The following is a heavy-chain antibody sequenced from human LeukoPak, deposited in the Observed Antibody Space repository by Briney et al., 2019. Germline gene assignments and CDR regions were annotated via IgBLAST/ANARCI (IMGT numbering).Heavy chain of an antibody. CDR3: VRDHDYGDYDY. CDR2: ISSSGASI. D-gene: IGHD4-17*01. CDR1: GFTFIDYY. Sequence: GGSLRLSCAASGFTFIDYYMSWIRQAPGKGLEWVAYISSSGASISYADAVKGRFTISRDNTKKSVYLQMNSLRVEGTAIYYCVRDHDYGDYDYWGQGIVVTVSS. J-gene: IGHJ4*02. V-gene: IGHV3-11*04.